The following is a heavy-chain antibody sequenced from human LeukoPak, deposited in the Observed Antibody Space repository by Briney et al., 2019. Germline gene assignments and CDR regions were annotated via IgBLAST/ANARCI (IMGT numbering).Heavy chain of an antibody. CDR2: ISWDGGST. V-gene: IGHV3-43D*04. CDR3: AKAGSGYSVYYFDY. J-gene: IGHJ4*02. CDR1: GFTFDDYA. D-gene: IGHD3-22*01. Sequence: GGFLRLSCAASGFTFDDYAMHWVRQAPGKGLEWVSLISWDGGSTYYADSVKGRFTISRDNSKNPLYLQMNSLRAEDTALYYCAKAGSGYSVYYFDYWGQGTLVTVSS.